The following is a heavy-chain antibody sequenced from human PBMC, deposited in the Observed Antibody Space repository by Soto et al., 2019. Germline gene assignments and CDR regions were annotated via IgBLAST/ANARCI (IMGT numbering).Heavy chain of an antibody. J-gene: IGHJ3*02. CDR2: ISWDGGST. CDR1: GFTFDDYT. D-gene: IGHD3-22*01. CDR3: ARDWYYYDSSGPHDAFDI. V-gene: IGHV3-43*01. Sequence: PGGSLRLSCAASGFTFDDYTMHWVRQAPGKGLEWVSLISWDGGSTYYADSVKGRFTISRDNSKNSLYLQMNSLRAEDTAVYYCARDWYYYDSSGPHDAFDIWGQGTMVTVSS.